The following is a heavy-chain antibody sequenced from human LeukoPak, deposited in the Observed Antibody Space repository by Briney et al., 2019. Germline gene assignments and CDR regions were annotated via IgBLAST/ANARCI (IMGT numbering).Heavy chain of an antibody. Sequence: ASVKVSCKVSGYTLTELSMHWVRQAPGKGLEWMGGFDPEDGETIYAQKFQGRVTITADESTSTAYMELSSLRSEDTAVYYCARVRFLLGATRPFDPWGQGTLVTVSS. CDR1: GYTLTELS. D-gene: IGHD3-3*01. V-gene: IGHV1-24*01. J-gene: IGHJ5*02. CDR2: FDPEDGET. CDR3: ARVRFLLGATRPFDP.